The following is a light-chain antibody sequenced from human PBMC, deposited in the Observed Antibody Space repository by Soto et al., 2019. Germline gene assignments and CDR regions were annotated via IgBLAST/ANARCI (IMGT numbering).Light chain of an antibody. CDR1: QSVANNY. CDR3: QQYGTSPLMFT. Sequence: EIVLTQSPGTLSLSPGERATLSCRASQSVANNYLAWYQQKPGQAPRLLIYGASIRATGVPYWFSGSGSGTDFTLTITRLEPDDFAVYYCQQYGTSPLMFTFGQGTNLGVK. V-gene: IGKV3-20*01. J-gene: IGKJ2*01. CDR2: GAS.